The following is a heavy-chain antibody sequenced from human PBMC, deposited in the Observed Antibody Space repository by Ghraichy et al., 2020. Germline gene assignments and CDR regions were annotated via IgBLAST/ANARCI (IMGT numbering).Heavy chain of an antibody. D-gene: IGHD3-22*01. J-gene: IGHJ4*02. V-gene: IGHV3-23*01. CDR3: AKVAVITIYYFDS. CDR2: ISGAGAST. Sequence: ESLNISCAASGFTFSDNAMSWVRQAPGKGLEWVSAISGAGASTYYADSVKGRFTISRDNSKNLLYLQMNSLRAEYTAVYFCAKVAVITIYYFDSWGQGTLVTVSS. CDR1: GFTFSDNA.